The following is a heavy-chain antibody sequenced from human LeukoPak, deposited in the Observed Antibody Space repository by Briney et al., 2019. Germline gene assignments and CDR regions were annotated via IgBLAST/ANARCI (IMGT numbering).Heavy chain of an antibody. Sequence: GGSLRLSCAASGFTFSSYAMSWVRQAPGKGLEWLADIGSSDSIISYADSLRGRFTISRDYAKNSLHLQMNSLRDEDTAVYYCGRETVAGTFDYWGQGTLVTVSS. CDR1: GFTFSSYA. J-gene: IGHJ4*02. CDR3: GRETVAGTFDY. D-gene: IGHD6-19*01. V-gene: IGHV3-48*02. CDR2: IGSSDSII.